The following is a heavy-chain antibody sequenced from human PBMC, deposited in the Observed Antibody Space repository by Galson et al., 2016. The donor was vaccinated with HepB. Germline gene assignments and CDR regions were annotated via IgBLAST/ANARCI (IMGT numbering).Heavy chain of an antibody. Sequence: SLRLSCAASGFIFSDYCMNWIRQAPGKGLEWVSNIRSGSSYTDYADSVKGRLTISRDNARNSLYLKMNSLRVEDTAVYYCVRGGRVQPTVDDYYFYYAMDVWGQGTTVTVSS. CDR1: GFIFSDYC. CDR2: IRSGSSYT. CDR3: VRGGRVQPTVDDYYFYYAMDV. D-gene: IGHD4-11*01. J-gene: IGHJ6*02. V-gene: IGHV3-11*03.